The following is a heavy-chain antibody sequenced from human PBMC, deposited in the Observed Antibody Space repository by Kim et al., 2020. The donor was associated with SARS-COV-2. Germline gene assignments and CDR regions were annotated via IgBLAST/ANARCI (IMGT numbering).Heavy chain of an antibody. CDR2: INAGNGNT. CDR1: GYTFTSYA. V-gene: IGHV1-3*01. D-gene: IGHD3-9*01. Sequence: ASVKVCKASGYTFTSYAMHWVRQAPGQRLEWMGWINAGNGNTKYSQKFQGRVTITRDTSASTAYMELSSLRSEDTAVYYCAREGVDILTGYYLYWGQGTLVTVSS. CDR3: AREGVDILTGYYLY. J-gene: IGHJ4*02.